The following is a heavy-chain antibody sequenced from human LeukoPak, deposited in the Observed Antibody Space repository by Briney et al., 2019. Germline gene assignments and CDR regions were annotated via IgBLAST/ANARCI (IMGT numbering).Heavy chain of an antibody. Sequence: SETLSLTCTVSGGSFSTYYWSWIRQPAGKGLEWIGRIYISGSTNYNPSLKSRVTMSVDTSKNQFSLKLSSVTAADTAVYYRARFSSIAAAFDYWGQGTLVTVSS. V-gene: IGHV4-4*07. CDR1: GGSFSTYY. CDR3: ARFSSIAAAFDY. CDR2: IYISGST. D-gene: IGHD6-6*01. J-gene: IGHJ4*02.